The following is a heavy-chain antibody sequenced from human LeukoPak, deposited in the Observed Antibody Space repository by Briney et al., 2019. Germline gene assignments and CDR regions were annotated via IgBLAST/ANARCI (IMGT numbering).Heavy chain of an antibody. CDR1: GGSISSSSYY. CDR3: ARLHGDYEVYYFDY. Sequence: PSETLSLTCTVSGGSISSSSYYWGWIRQPPGKGLEWIGSIYYSGSTYYNPSLKSRVTISVDTSKNQFSLKLSSVTAADTAVYYCARLHGDYEVYYFDYWGQGTLVTVSS. J-gene: IGHJ4*02. CDR2: IYYSGST. D-gene: IGHD4-17*01. V-gene: IGHV4-39*01.